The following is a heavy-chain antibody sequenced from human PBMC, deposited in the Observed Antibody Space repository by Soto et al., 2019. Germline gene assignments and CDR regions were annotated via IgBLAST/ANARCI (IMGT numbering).Heavy chain of an antibody. CDR1: GGSISSVGHY. J-gene: IGHJ6*02. CDR3: ARESGGYDSSTRYGLDV. V-gene: IGHV4-31*03. CDR2: IYYSGST. Sequence: QVQLQESGPGLVKPSQTLSLTCSVSGGSISSVGHYWTWIRQQPGKGLEWIGYIYYSGSTDYNPSLKSRVTISVDRSKNQFSLNLSSLTAADTAIYYCARESGGYDSSTRYGLDVWGQETTVTVSS. D-gene: IGHD6-25*01.